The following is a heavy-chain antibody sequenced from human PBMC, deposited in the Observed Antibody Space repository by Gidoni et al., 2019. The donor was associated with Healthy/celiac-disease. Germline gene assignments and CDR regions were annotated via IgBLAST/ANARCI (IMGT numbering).Heavy chain of an antibody. CDR3: ARAAYCGGDCYPETYYFDY. Sequence: QVQLVQSGAEVKKPGSSVKVSCKASGCTFSSYAISWVRQAPGQGLEWMGGIIPIFGTANYAQKFQGRVTITADESTSTAYMELSSLRSEDTAVYYCARAAYCGGDCYPETYYFDYWGQGTLVTVSS. CDR2: IIPIFGTA. J-gene: IGHJ4*02. V-gene: IGHV1-69*01. D-gene: IGHD2-21*02. CDR1: GCTFSSYA.